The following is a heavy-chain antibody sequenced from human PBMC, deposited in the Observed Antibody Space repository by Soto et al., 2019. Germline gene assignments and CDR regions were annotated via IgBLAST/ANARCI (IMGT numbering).Heavy chain of an antibody. V-gene: IGHV1-2*02. Sequence: ASVKVSCKTSGYKFTDHRIHWVRQAPGQGLEWMGWIAPNNGNTHYVPKFKGRVTMTSDTSTSTAHRELAELTSDDTAVYYCATKLGFTWLTYLDLCGRGTLVTVSS. J-gene: IGHJ2*01. CDR2: IAPNNGNT. CDR3: ATKLGFTWLTYLDL. D-gene: IGHD3-22*01. CDR1: GYKFTDHR.